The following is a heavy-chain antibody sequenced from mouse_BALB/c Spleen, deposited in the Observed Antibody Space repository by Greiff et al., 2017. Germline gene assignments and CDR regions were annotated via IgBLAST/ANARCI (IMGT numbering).Heavy chain of an antibody. CDR1: GFTFSSYA. CDR2: ISSGGSYT. CDR3: ERDLAY. Sequence: EVMLVESGGGLVKPGGSLKLSCAASGFTFSSYAMSWVRQSPEKRLEWVAEISSGGSYTYYPDTVTGRFTISRDNAKNTLYLEMSSLRSEDTAVYYCERDLAYWGQGTLVTVSA. V-gene: IGHV5-9-4*01. J-gene: IGHJ3*01.